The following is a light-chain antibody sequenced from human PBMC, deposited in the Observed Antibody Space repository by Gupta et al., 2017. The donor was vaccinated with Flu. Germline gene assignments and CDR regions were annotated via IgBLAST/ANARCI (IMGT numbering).Light chain of an antibody. CDR1: SSHIGAPYD. J-gene: IGLJ3*02. Sequence: QSVLTQPPSVSGAPGQRFTISCTGSSSHIGAPYDVHWYQQLPGTAPKLLIYDNTDRPSGVPDRFSGSKSGTSASLAITGLQADDEAHYYCQSYDNSLSGSWVFGGGTKLTVL. CDR3: QSYDNSLSGSWV. CDR2: DNT. V-gene: IGLV1-40*01.